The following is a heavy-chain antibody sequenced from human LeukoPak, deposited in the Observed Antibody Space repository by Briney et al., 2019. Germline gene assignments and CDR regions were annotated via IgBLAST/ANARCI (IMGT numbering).Heavy chain of an antibody. V-gene: IGHV1-69*06. CDR2: IIPIFPTA. D-gene: IGHD6-13*01. J-gene: IGHJ4*02. CDR3: ARGAAAGIFDY. Sequence: SVKVSCKASGYTFTSYGISWVRQAPGQGLEWMGGIIPIFPTANYAQKFQGRVTITADKSTSTAYMELSSLRSEDTALYYCARGAAAGIFDYWGQGTLVTVSS. CDR1: GYTFTSYG.